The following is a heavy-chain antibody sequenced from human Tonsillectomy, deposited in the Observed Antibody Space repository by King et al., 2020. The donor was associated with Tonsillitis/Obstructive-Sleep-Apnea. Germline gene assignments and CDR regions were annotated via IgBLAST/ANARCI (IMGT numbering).Heavy chain of an antibody. CDR2: VYDSET. CDR3: ASLTPPYYLDV. J-gene: IGHJ6*03. V-gene: IGHV4-31*03. Sequence: VQLQESGPGLVKPSQTLSLTCSVSGGSISSGGYYCCWIRQHPGKGLEGIGYVYDSETSSNPSLISRLTISLTTSNNQFSLNLRSVTAADTAVYHCASLTPPYYLDVWGRGTTVTVSS. D-gene: IGHD3-9*01. CDR1: GGSISSGGYY.